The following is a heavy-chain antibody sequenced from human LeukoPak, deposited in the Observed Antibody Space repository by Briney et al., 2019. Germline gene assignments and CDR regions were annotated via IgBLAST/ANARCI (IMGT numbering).Heavy chain of an antibody. Sequence: ASVKVSCKASGYTFISYYMYWVRQAPGQGLEWMGIINPSDGSTSYAQKFQGRVTMTRDTSTSTVYMELSSLRSEDTAVYYCARADYGDYVTGAFDIWGQGTMVTVSS. J-gene: IGHJ3*02. CDR3: ARADYGDYVTGAFDI. CDR1: GYTFISYY. D-gene: IGHD4-17*01. CDR2: INPSDGST. V-gene: IGHV1-46*01.